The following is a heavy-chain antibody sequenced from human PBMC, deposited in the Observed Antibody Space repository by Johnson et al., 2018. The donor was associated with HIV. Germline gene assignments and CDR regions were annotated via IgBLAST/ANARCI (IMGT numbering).Heavy chain of an antibody. J-gene: IGHJ3*02. V-gene: IGHV3-30*18. CDR3: AKAGSVAGPGIDAFDI. CDR1: GFAFSSYG. D-gene: IGHD6-19*01. Sequence: QMLLVESGGALVQPGGSLRLSCAASGFAFSSYGMHWVRQAPGKGLEWVAIISYDGSNKYYADSVKGRFTISRDNSKNTLYLQMNSLRAEDTAVYYCAKAGSVAGPGIDAFDIWGQGTMVTVSS. CDR2: ISYDGSNK.